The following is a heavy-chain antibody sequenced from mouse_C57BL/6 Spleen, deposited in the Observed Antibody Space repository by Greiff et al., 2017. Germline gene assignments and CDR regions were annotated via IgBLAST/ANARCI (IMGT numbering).Heavy chain of an antibody. CDR2: IWGVGST. CDR3: ASLNWDGRFAY. Sequence: VQLQESGPGLVAPSQSLSITCTVSGFSLTSYGVDWVRQSPGKGLEWLGVIWGVGSTNYNSALKSRLSISKDNSKSQVFLKMNSLQTDDTAMYYWASLNWDGRFAYWGQGTLVTVSA. J-gene: IGHJ3*01. D-gene: IGHD4-1*01. V-gene: IGHV2-6*01. CDR1: GFSLTSYG.